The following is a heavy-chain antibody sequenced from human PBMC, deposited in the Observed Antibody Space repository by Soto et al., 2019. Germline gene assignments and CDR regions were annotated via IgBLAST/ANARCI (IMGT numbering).Heavy chain of an antibody. CDR2: IIPIFGTA. CDR3: ARLGTPYYSSSWGNWFAP. D-gene: IGHD6-13*01. CDR1: GGTFSSYA. V-gene: IGHV1-69*01. J-gene: IGHJ5*02. Sequence: QVQLVQSGAEVKKPGSSVKVSCKASGGTFSSYAISWVRQAPGQGLEWMGGIIPIFGTANYAQKSQGRVTITADESTSTAYMELSSLRSEDTAVYYCARLGTPYYSSSWGNWFAPWGQGTLVTVSS.